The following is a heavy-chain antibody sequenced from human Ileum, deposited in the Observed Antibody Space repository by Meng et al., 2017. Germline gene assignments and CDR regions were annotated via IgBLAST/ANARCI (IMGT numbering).Heavy chain of an antibody. CDR3: ARDLLGPAIAASGYFDP. CDR1: GGAIRDSNW. J-gene: IGHJ5*02. D-gene: IGHD5-12*01. V-gene: IGHV4-4*02. Sequence: GPGLVKPSGPLSRPGAVVGGAIRDSNWWSWVRQPPGKGLEWIGEIYHTGSTNYNPSLKSRVTMSLDKSKNQFFLDLTSVTAADTAVYYCARDLLGPAIAASGYFDPWGQGTLVTVSS. CDR2: IYHTGST.